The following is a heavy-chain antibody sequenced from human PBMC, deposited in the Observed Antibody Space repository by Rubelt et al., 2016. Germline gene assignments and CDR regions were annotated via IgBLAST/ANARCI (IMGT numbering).Heavy chain of an antibody. CDR3: ARAIVVVTARAFDI. Sequence: QVQLQESGPGLVKPSETLSLTCTVSGGSISSYYWSWIRQPPGKGLEWIGYIYYSENTNYKPSLKSRVTILVDTSKNQFSLKLSAVTAADTAVYYCARAIVVVTARAFDIWGQGTMVTVSS. CDR2: IYYSENT. V-gene: IGHV4-59*01. J-gene: IGHJ3*02. CDR1: GGSISSYY. D-gene: IGHD2-21*02.